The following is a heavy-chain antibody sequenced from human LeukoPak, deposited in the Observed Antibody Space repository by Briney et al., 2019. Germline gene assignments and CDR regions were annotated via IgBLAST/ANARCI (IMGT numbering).Heavy chain of an antibody. D-gene: IGHD2-15*01. CDR2: INVGNGNT. V-gene: IGHV1-3*01. Sequence: ASVKVSCKASGYTFTNYAMHWVRQAPGQRLEWMGWINVGNGNTKYSQKFQGRVTITRDTSASTAYMELSSLRSEDTAVYYCARVQSEVVVAATRSYYYYGMDVWGQGTTVTVSS. J-gene: IGHJ6*02. CDR3: ARVQSEVVVAATRSYYYYGMDV. CDR1: GYTFTNYA.